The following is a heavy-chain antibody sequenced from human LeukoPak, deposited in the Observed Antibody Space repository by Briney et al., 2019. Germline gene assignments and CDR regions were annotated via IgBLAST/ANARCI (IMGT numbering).Heavy chain of an antibody. Sequence: SETLSPTCTVSGGSMNNHDWSWVRQPAGKGLEWIGRIQTSGSINYNSSLKSRVTISIDTSQNYFSLKLTSMTAADSAMYYCARASNIGLYQFGYWGQGLLVTVSS. CDR2: IQTSGSI. J-gene: IGHJ4*02. CDR3: ARASNIGLYQFGY. D-gene: IGHD6-19*01. CDR1: GGSMNNHD. V-gene: IGHV4-4*07.